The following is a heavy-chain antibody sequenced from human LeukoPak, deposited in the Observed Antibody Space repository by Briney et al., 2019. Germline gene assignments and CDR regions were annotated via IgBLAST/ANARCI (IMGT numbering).Heavy chain of an antibody. CDR2: INHSGST. J-gene: IGHJ4*02. D-gene: IGHD5-18*01. Sequence: SETLSLTCAVYGGSFSGYYWSWIRQPPGKGLEWIGEINHSGSTNYNPSLKSRVTISVDTSKNQFSLKLSSVTAADTAVYYCARALYSYVDYWGQGTLVTVSS. CDR1: GGSFSGYY. V-gene: IGHV4-34*01. CDR3: ARALYSYVDY.